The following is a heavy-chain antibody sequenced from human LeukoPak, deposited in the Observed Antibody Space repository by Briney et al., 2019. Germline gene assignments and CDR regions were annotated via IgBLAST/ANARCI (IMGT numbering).Heavy chain of an antibody. J-gene: IGHJ4*02. V-gene: IGHV1-69*13. Sequence: SVKVSCKASGGTFSSYAISWVRQAPGQGLEWMGGIIPIFGTANYAQRFQGRVTITADESTSTAYMELSSLRSEDTAVYYCAGPRRSGWYYFDYWGQGTLVTVSS. CDR3: AGPRRSGWYYFDY. D-gene: IGHD6-19*01. CDR1: GGTFSSYA. CDR2: IIPIFGTA.